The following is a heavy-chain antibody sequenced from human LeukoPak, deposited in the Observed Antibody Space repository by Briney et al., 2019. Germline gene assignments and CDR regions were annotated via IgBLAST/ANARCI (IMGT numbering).Heavy chain of an antibody. J-gene: IGHJ4*02. Sequence: TGGSLRLSCAASGFTFSNYGMHWVRQAPGKGLEWVTFIRYDGSIKYFSDSVKGRFTISRDNSKNTLFLQMNSLRAEDTAVYYCARSGSNRFDYWGQGTLVTVSS. CDR3: ARSGSNRFDY. CDR1: GFTFSNYG. D-gene: IGHD5-24*01. CDR2: IRYDGSIK. V-gene: IGHV3-30*02.